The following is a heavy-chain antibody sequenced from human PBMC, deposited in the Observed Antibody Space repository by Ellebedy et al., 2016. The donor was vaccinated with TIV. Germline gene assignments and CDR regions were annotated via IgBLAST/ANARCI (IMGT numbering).Heavy chain of an antibody. J-gene: IGHJ4*02. CDR2: INHSGST. Sequence: SETLSLTXAVYGGSFTDYYWNWIRQPPGKGLEWIGEINHSGSTNYNPSLKSRVTISTDTSKNQFSLILSSVTAADTAVYYCARGLIAVAGTLFFDWWGQGTRVTVSS. V-gene: IGHV4-34*01. CDR1: GGSFTDYY. CDR3: ARGLIAVAGTLFFDW. D-gene: IGHD6-19*01.